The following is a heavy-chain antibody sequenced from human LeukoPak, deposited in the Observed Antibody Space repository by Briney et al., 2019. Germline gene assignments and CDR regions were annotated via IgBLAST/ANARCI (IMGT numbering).Heavy chain of an antibody. CDR1: GYSISSGYY. Sequence: PSETLSLTCTVSGYSISSGYYWGWIRQPPGKGLEWIGSIYYSGSTYYNPSLKSRVTISVDTSKNQFSLKLSSVTAADTAVYYCARHVGITLTAFDIWGQGTMVTVSS. V-gene: IGHV4-38-2*02. J-gene: IGHJ3*02. CDR2: IYYSGST. CDR3: ARHVGITLTAFDI. D-gene: IGHD3-16*01.